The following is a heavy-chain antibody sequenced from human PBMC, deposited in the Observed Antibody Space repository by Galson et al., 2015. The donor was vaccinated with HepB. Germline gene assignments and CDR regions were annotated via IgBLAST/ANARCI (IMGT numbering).Heavy chain of an antibody. V-gene: IGHV5-10-1*01. CDR3: ARMDCSGGSCYSFDP. J-gene: IGHJ5*02. CDR1: GYSFTSYW. CDR2: IDPSDSYT. Sequence: QSGAEVKKPGESLRISCKGSGYSFTSYWISWVRQMLGKGLEWMGRIDPSDSYTNYSPSFQGHVTISADKSISTAYLQWSSLKASDTAMYYCARMDCSGGSCYSFDPWGQGTLVTVSS. D-gene: IGHD2-15*01.